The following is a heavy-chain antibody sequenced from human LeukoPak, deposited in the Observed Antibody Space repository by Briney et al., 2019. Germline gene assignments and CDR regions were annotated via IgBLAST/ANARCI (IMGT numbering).Heavy chain of an antibody. J-gene: IGHJ4*02. Sequence: LGESLKISCKGSGYSFTTYWIAWVRQMPGKGLEWMGIIYPGDSDTRYSPSFQGQVTISADKSINTAYLQWSSLKASDTAMYYFARPLYCSSINWFVFDCWGQGTLVTVSS. D-gene: IGHD2-2*01. CDR3: ARPLYCSSINWFVFDC. CDR1: GYSFTTYW. V-gene: IGHV5-51*01. CDR2: IYPGDSDT.